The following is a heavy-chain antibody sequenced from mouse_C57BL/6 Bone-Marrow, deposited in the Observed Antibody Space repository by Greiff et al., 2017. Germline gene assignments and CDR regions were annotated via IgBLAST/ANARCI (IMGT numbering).Heavy chain of an antibody. Sequence: QVQLQQSGAELVRPGASVKLSCKASGYTFTDYYINWVKQRPGQGLVWIARIYPGSGNTYYNEKFKGKATLTAEQSSSTAYMQLSSLTSEDSAVYFCAEGDSSGYGFAYWGQGTLVTVSA. V-gene: IGHV1-76*01. D-gene: IGHD3-2*02. CDR3: AEGDSSGYGFAY. J-gene: IGHJ3*01. CDR1: GYTFTDYY. CDR2: IYPGSGNT.